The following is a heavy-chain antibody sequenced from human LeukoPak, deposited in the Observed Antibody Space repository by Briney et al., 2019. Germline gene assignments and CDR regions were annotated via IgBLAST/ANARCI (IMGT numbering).Heavy chain of an antibody. CDR3: ARDRRLRFNYYYYGMDV. Sequence: PSETLSLTCTVSGGSISSYYWSWIRQPPGKGLEWIGYIYYSGSTNYNPSLKSRVTISVDTSKNQFSLKLSSVTAADTAVYYCARDRRLRFNYYYYGMDVWGQGTTVTVSS. CDR1: GGSISSYY. CDR2: IYYSGST. J-gene: IGHJ6*02. V-gene: IGHV4-59*01. D-gene: IGHD3-3*01.